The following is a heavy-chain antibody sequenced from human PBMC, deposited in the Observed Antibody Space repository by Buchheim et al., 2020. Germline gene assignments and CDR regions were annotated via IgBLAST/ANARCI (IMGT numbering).Heavy chain of an antibody. V-gene: IGHV1-2*04. Sequence: QVQLVQSGAEVKKPGASVKVSCKASGYTFTGYYMHWVRQAPGQGLEWMGWINPNSGGTNYAQKFQGWVTMTRDTSISTAYLKLSRLRSDDTAVYYCARGSGVAVAGIHYYYYGMDVWGQGTT. J-gene: IGHJ6*02. D-gene: IGHD6-19*01. CDR2: INPNSGGT. CDR1: GYTFTGYY. CDR3: ARGSGVAVAGIHYYYYGMDV.